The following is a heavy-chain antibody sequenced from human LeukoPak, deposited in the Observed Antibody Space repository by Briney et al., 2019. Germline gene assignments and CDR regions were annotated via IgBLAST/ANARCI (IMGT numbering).Heavy chain of an antibody. CDR3: ARGRGSSAGAFDI. CDR2: IIPILGIA. J-gene: IGHJ3*02. V-gene: IGHV1-69*04. CDR1: GGTFSSYA. Sequence: ASVKVSCKASGGTFSSYAISWVRQAPGQGLEWMGRIIPILGIANYAQKFQGRVTITAGKSTSTAYMELSSLRSEDTAVYYCARGRGSSAGAFDIWGQGTMVTVSS. D-gene: IGHD6-19*01.